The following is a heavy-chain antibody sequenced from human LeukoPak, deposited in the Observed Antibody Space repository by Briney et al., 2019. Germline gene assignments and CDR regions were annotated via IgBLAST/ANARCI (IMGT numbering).Heavy chain of an antibody. CDR2: TYYSGST. CDR1: GGSISSGGYY. J-gene: IGHJ3*02. Sequence: SETLSLTCTVSGGSISSGGYYWSWIRQHPGKGLEWIGYTYYSGSTYYNPSLKSRVTISVDTSKNQFSLKLSSVTAADTAVYYCARDHWSSSGLAAFDIWGQGTMVTVSS. D-gene: IGHD3-22*01. CDR3: ARDHWSSSGLAAFDI. V-gene: IGHV4-31*03.